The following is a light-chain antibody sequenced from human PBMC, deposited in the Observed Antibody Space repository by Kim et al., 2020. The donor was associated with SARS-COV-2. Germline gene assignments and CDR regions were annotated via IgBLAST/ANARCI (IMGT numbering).Light chain of an antibody. CDR3: QSYDTSLGGYV. V-gene: IGLV1-40*01. J-gene: IGLJ1*01. CDR1: SSNIGAGYN. CDR2: DSN. Sequence: QGVTISCTGGSSNIGAGYNVHWYQELPGAAPKLLIYDSNKRPSGVPDRCSGSKSGTSASLAITGLQAEDEADYYCQSYDTSLGGYVFGTGTKGTVL.